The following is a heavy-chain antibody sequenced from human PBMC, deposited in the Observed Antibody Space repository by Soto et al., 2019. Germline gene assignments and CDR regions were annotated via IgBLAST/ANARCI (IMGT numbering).Heavy chain of an antibody. V-gene: IGHV3-15*01. CDR2: IKSRPDGGTT. J-gene: IGHJ4*02. Sequence: AGGSLRLSCAVSGFSFSNAWMSWVRQAPGKGLEWVGRIKSRPDGGTTEYAAPVKGRITISRDDSKTTMYLEMSSLRAEDTAVYYCATYDSSGFYSRYWGQGTLVTVSS. CDR3: ATYDSSGFYSRY. D-gene: IGHD3-22*01. CDR1: GFSFSNAW.